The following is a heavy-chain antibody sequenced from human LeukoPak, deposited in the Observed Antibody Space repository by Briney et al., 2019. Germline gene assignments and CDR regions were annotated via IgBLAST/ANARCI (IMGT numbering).Heavy chain of an antibody. CDR2: IYYSGST. CDR1: GGSISSSSYY. CDR3: ARRGGYALEEQTSIDF. Sequence: SETLSLTCTVSGGSISSSSYYWGWIRQPPGKGLEWIGSIYYSGSTYYNPSLKSRVTISVDTSKNQFSLKLSSVTAADTAVYYWARRGGYALEEQTSIDFLGQGTLVTVSS. J-gene: IGHJ4*02. D-gene: IGHD5-12*01. V-gene: IGHV4-39*07.